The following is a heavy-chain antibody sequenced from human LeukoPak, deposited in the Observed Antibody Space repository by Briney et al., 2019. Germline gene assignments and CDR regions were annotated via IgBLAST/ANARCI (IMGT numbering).Heavy chain of an antibody. CDR1: GFTFSNYW. D-gene: IGHD6-13*01. CDR3: AKDRSNSWAFDY. J-gene: IGHJ4*02. V-gene: IGHV3-74*01. CDR2: INTDGSRT. Sequence: GGSLRLSCAASGFTFSNYWMHWVRQAPGKGLVWVSRINTDGSRTNYADSVKGRFTISRDNSKNTLYLQMNSLRAEDTAVYYCAKDRSNSWAFDYWGQGTLLTVSS.